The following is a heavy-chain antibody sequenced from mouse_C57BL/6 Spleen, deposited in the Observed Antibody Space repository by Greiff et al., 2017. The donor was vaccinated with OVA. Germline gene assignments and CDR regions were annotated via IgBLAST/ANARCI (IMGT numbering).Heavy chain of an antibody. J-gene: IGHJ4*01. Sequence: EVQLQESGPELVKPGASVKIPCKASGYTFTDYNMDWVKQSHGKSLEWIGDINPNNGGTIYNQKFKGKATLTVDKSSSTAYMELRSLTSEDTAVYYCARRVYYYGSRTYAMDYWGQGTSVTVSS. CDR2: INPNNGGT. CDR1: GYTFTDYN. V-gene: IGHV1-18*01. D-gene: IGHD1-1*01. CDR3: ARRVYYYGSRTYAMDY.